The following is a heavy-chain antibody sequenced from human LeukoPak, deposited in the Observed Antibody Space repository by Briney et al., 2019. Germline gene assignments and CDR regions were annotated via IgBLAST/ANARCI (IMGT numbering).Heavy chain of an antibody. V-gene: IGHV1-18*01. J-gene: IGHJ4*02. CDR1: GYSFTSFG. CDR2: ISAASGST. Sequence: GASVKVSCIASGYSFTSFGLSWVRQAPGQGPEWMGWISAASGSTNYAQKFQDRVTMTTDTSTTTVYMELRSLRSDDTAVYYCAKEQEGTAIGGVFDYWGQGTVVTVSS. CDR3: AKEQEGTAIGGVFDY. D-gene: IGHD2-21*02.